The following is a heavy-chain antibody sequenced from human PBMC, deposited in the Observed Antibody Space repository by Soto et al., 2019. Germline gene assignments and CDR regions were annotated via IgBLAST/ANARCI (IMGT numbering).Heavy chain of an antibody. D-gene: IGHD2-2*02. CDR3: ARAVYCSSTSCYRQTDYYYGMDV. CDR2: TYYRSKWYN. CDR1: GDSVSSNSAA. V-gene: IGHV6-1*01. Sequence: SQTLSLPCAISGDSVSSNSAAWNWIRQSPSRGLEWLGRTYYRSKWYNDYAVSVKSRITINPDTSKNQFSLQLNSVTPEDTAVYYCARAVYCSSTSCYRQTDYYYGMDVWGQGTTVTVSS. J-gene: IGHJ6*02.